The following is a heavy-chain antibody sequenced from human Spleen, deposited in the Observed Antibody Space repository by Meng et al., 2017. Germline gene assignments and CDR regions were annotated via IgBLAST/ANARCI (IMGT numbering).Heavy chain of an antibody. J-gene: IGHJ5*02. CDR3: ARDLRQVRGVIHPPAVGWFDP. CDR2: ISYDGSNK. V-gene: IGHV3-30*04. CDR1: GFTFSSYA. D-gene: IGHD3-10*01. Sequence: GESLKISCAASGFTFSSYAMHWVRQAPGKGLEWVAVISYDGSNKYYADSVKGRFTISRDNSKNTLYLQMNSLRAEDTAVYYCARDLRQVRGVIHPPAVGWFDPWGQGTLVTVSS.